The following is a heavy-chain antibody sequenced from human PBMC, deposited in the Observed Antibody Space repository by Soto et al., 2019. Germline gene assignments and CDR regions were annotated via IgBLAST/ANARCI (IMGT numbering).Heavy chain of an antibody. CDR1: GGTFSSYT. CDR2: IIPLLGIA. CDR3: ERAVGVGATDGYYYYGMDV. V-gene: IGHV1-69*02. J-gene: IGHJ6*02. Sequence: QVQLVQSGAEVTKPGSSVKVSCKASGGTFSSYTISWVRQAPGQGLEWMGRIIPLLGIANYAQKSQCRVTITGDKSTSAAYMERGSLRSEDTAVDYCERAVGVGATDGYYYYGMDVWGQGTTVTVS. D-gene: IGHD1-26*01.